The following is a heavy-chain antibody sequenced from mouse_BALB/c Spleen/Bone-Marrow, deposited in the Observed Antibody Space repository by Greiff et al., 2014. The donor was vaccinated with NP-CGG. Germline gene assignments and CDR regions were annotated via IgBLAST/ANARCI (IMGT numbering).Heavy chain of an antibody. Sequence: EVNVVESGGGSVKPGGSLKLSCAASGFTFSTYAMSWVRQTPEKRLEWVATINSGGTYIYYADSVKGRFTISRDNAKNTLYLQMSSLRSEDTAMFYCARPRMITTSFDVWGAGTTVTVSS. J-gene: IGHJ1*01. CDR3: ARPRMITTSFDV. V-gene: IGHV5-9-3*01. CDR1: GFTFSTYA. CDR2: INSGGTYI. D-gene: IGHD2-4*01.